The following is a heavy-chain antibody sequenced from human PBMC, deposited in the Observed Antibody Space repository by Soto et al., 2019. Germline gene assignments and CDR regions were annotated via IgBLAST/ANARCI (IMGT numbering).Heavy chain of an antibody. V-gene: IGHV4-34*01. CDR2: INHSGST. J-gene: IGHJ6*02. CDR1: GGSFSGYY. D-gene: IGHD3-3*01. Sequence: PSETLSLTCAVYGGSFSGYYWSWIRQPPGKGLEWIGEINHSGSTNYNPSLKSRVTISVDTSKNQFSLKLSSVTAADTAVYYCARTPYYDFWSGYYRTYYGMDVWGQGTTGTVSS. CDR3: ARTPYYDFWSGYYRTYYGMDV.